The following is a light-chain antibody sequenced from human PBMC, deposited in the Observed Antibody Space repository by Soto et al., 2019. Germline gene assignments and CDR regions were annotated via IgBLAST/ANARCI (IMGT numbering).Light chain of an antibody. V-gene: IGKV3-20*01. J-gene: IGKJ1*01. CDR3: QQYNNWPRT. CDR2: GAS. CDR1: QSVSNNY. Sequence: EIVFTQSPVTLSLSPGERATLSCRASQSVSNNYLAWYQQKPGQAPRLLIYGASNRATGIPDRFSGSGSGTDFTLTISRLEPEDFAVYYCQQYNNWPRTFGQGTKVDIK.